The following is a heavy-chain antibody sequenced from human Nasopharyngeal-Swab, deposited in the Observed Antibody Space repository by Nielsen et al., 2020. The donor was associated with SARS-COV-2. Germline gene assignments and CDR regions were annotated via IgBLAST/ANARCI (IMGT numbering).Heavy chain of an antibody. Sequence: GESLKISCAASGFIFSTYDIYWVRQAPGRGLEWVSVTEIGGTTHYADSVKGRFSISRDSSTNTLYLQMNNVRAEDTAVYYCARDLGGGYCTTTNCPGSWGQGTLVTVSS. D-gene: IGHD2-2*01. CDR3: ARDLGGGYCTTTNCPGS. CDR2: TEIGGTT. V-gene: IGHV3-53*01. CDR1: GFIFSTYD. J-gene: IGHJ1*01.